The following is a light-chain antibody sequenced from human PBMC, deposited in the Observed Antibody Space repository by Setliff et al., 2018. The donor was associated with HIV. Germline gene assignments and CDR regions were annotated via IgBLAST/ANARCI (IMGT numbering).Light chain of an antibody. Sequence: QSALTQPASVSGSPGQSITISCTGTSSDVGSYNLVSWYQQHPGKAPKFMIYEVNKRPSGVSNRFSGSKSGNTASLTISGLQAEDEADYYCSSYTSSTTPYVFGTGTKVTVL. V-gene: IGLV2-14*02. CDR1: SSDVGSYNL. CDR3: SSYTSSTTPYV. CDR2: EVN. J-gene: IGLJ1*01.